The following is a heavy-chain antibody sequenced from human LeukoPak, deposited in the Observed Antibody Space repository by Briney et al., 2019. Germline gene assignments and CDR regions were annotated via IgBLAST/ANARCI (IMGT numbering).Heavy chain of an antibody. D-gene: IGHD2-15*01. Sequence: PGGSLRLSCAASGFTFSSYWMSWVRQAPGKGLEWVANIKQDGSEKYYVDSVKGRFTISRDNAKNSLYLQMNSLRAEDTAVYYCARLSGGSFNYFDYWGQGTLVTVSS. J-gene: IGHJ4*02. CDR1: GFTFSSYW. CDR2: IKQDGSEK. V-gene: IGHV3-7*01. CDR3: ARLSGGSFNYFDY.